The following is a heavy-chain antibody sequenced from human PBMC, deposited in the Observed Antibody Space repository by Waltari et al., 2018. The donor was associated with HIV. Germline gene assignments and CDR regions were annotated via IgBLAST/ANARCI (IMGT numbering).Heavy chain of an antibody. V-gene: IGHV7-4-1*02. D-gene: IGHD3-10*01. CDR2: INTKTGNP. CDR1: GYTFTTYG. CDR3: GRSPGRSVDY. Sequence: QVQLVQSGSELKAPGASVKVSCKASGYTFTTYGINWVRQAPGQGLEWMGWINTKTGNPTYAQGFTGRFVFSLDTSVTSAYLQITSLRSEDTAVYYCGRSPGRSVDYWGQGILVTVSS. J-gene: IGHJ4*02.